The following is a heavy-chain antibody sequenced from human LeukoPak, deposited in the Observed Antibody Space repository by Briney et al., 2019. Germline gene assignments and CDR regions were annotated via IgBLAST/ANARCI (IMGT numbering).Heavy chain of an antibody. D-gene: IGHD3-3*01. Sequence: PGGTLRLSCAASGFSFSSYWMHWVRQAPGKGLGWVSRIDTDGKSTKYADSVKGRFTISRDNAKNTLYLQMNSLRAEDTAVYYCARAPNDYWSGYSASFDYWGQGSLVTVSS. J-gene: IGHJ4*02. CDR3: ARAPNDYWSGYSASFDY. CDR1: GFSFSSYW. V-gene: IGHV3-74*03. CDR2: IDTDGKST.